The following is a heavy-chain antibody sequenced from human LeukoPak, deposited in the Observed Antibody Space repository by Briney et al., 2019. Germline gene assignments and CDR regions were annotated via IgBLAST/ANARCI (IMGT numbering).Heavy chain of an antibody. CDR1: RLTFSNYL. CDR2: INTDGSST. CDR3: ASDAPTVGTLDY. J-gene: IGHJ4*02. V-gene: IGHV3-74*03. Sequence: GGSLRLSCEASRLTFSNYLMHWVRQAPGKGLMWVSSINTDGSSTTYADSVKGRFTVSRDNTKNTLYLQMNSLRAEDTAVYYRASDAPTVGTLDYWGQGALVTVSS. D-gene: IGHD5-12*01.